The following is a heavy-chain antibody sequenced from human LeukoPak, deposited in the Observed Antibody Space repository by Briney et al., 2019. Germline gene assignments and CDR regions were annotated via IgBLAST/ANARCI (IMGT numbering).Heavy chain of an antibody. D-gene: IGHD6-13*01. CDR2: ISYDGSNK. CDR3: AKALKYSSSWWGYFDY. Sequence: GGSLRLSCAASGFTFSSYGMHWVRQAPGKGLEWVAVISYDGSNKYYADSVKGRLTISRDNSKNMLYLQMNSLRAEDTAVYYCAKALKYSSSWWGYFDYWGQGTLVTVSS. CDR1: GFTFSSYG. V-gene: IGHV3-30*18. J-gene: IGHJ4*02.